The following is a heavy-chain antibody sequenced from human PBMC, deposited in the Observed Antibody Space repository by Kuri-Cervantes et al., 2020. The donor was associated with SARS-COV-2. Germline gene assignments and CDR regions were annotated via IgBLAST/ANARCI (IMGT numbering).Heavy chain of an antibody. CDR2: ISGSGVST. CDR1: GFTVSSYA. Sequence: GGSLRLSCAASGFTVSSYAMSWVRQAPGKGLEGDSAISGSGVSTYYADSVKGRFTISRDNSTNTMYLQMNSLKAEDTAVDYCAKGGWGATAYYIDVWGKGTTVTVSS. J-gene: IGHJ6*03. CDR3: AKGGWGATAYYIDV. V-gene: IGHV3-23*01. D-gene: IGHD1-26*01.